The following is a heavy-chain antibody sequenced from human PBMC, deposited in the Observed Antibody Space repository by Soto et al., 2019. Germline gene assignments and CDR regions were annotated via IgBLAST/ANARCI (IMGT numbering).Heavy chain of an antibody. D-gene: IGHD2-8*01. V-gene: IGHV3-23*01. Sequence: GGSLRLSCAASGFTFSSYAMSWVRQAPGKGLEWVSAISGSGGSTYYADSVKGRFTISRDNSKNTLYLQMNSLRAEDTAVYYCANSYFRNYYYGMDVWGQGTTVTVSS. CDR1: GFTFSSYA. CDR2: ISGSGGST. CDR3: ANSYFRNYYYGMDV. J-gene: IGHJ6*02.